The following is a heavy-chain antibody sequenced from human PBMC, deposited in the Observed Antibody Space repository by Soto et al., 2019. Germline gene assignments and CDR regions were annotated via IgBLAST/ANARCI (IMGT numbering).Heavy chain of an antibody. CDR3: ARAFHYSSGWYDVGY. CDR1: GYTFTGYY. J-gene: IGHJ4*02. Sequence: ASVKVSCKASGYTFTGYYMHWVRQAPGQGLEWMGWINPNIGGTNYAQKFQGRVTMTRDTSISTAYMELSSLRSEDTAVYYCARAFHYSSGWYDVGYWGQGTLVTVSS. D-gene: IGHD6-19*01. CDR2: INPNIGGT. V-gene: IGHV1-2*02.